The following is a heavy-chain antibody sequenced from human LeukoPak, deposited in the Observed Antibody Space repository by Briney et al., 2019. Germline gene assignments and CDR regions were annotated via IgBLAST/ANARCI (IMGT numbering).Heavy chain of an antibody. J-gene: IGHJ3*02. CDR3: SREISSSWYESAFDI. V-gene: IGHV1-69*05. Sequence: ASVKVSCKASGGTFSSYAISWVRQAPGQGLEWMGRIIPIFGTANYAQKFQGRVTITTDESTSTAYMELSSLRSEDTAVYYCSREISSSWYESAFDIWGQGTMVTVSS. D-gene: IGHD6-13*01. CDR2: IIPIFGTA. CDR1: GGTFSSYA.